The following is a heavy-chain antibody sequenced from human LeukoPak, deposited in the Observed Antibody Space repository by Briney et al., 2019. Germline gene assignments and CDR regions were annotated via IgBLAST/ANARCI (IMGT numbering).Heavy chain of an antibody. CDR2: IIPIFGTA. CDR3: ARVGQLLPYYFDY. Sequence: GASVNVSYTACGGTLSNYAISWVRQAPGQGLEWMGGIIPIFGTANYAQKFQGRVTITADESTSTAYMELSSLRSEDTAVYYCARVGQLLPYYFDYWGQGTLVTVSS. J-gene: IGHJ4*02. D-gene: IGHD2-2*01. V-gene: IGHV1-69*01. CDR1: GGTLSNYA.